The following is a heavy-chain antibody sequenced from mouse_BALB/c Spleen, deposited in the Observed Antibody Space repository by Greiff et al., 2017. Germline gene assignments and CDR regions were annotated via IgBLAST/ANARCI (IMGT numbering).Heavy chain of an antibody. Sequence: EVQGVESGGGLVKPGGSLKLSCAASGFTFSSYAMSWVRQSPEKRLEWVAEISSGGSYTYYPDTVTGRFTISRDNAKNTLYLEMSSLRSEDTAMYYCAREREDYHYAMDYWGQGTSVTVSS. V-gene: IGHV5-9-4*01. CDR1: GFTFSSYA. J-gene: IGHJ4*01. D-gene: IGHD2-4*01. CDR3: AREREDYHYAMDY. CDR2: ISSGGSYT.